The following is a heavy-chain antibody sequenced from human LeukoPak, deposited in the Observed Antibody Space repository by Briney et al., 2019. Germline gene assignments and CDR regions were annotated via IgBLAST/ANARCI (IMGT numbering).Heavy chain of an antibody. V-gene: IGHV3-11*04. J-gene: IGHJ5*02. CDR3: AEVGATGDWFDP. CDR1: GFTFSDYY. Sequence: GGSLRLSCAVSGFTFSDYYLSWIRQTPGKGLEWISYISSSGNTINYADSVKGRFTISRDNAKNSLYLQMNSLRAEDTAVYYCAEVGATGDWFDPWGQGTLVTVSS. CDR2: ISSSGNTI. D-gene: IGHD1-26*01.